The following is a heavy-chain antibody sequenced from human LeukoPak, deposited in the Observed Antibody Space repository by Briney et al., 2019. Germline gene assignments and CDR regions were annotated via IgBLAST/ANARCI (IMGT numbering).Heavy chain of an antibody. D-gene: IGHD4-17*01. CDR2: VTGSGSAT. Sequence: PGGSLRLSCAASGFTFNSYAMSWVRQASGKGLEWVSTVTGSGSATYYADSVKGRFIISRDNSKNTLYLQMNSLRADDTALYYCAKAMFTVMGGTDYWGQGTLVTVSS. V-gene: IGHV3-23*01. CDR3: AKAMFTVMGGTDY. J-gene: IGHJ4*02. CDR1: GFTFNSYA.